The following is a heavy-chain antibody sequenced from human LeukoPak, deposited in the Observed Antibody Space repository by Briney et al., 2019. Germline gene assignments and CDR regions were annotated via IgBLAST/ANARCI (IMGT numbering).Heavy chain of an antibody. CDR2: ISWNSGSI. CDR1: GFTFDDYA. D-gene: IGHD1-26*01. Sequence: SGGSLRLSCAASGFTFDDYAMHWVRQAPGKGLEWVSGISWNSGSIGYADSVKGRFTISRDNAKNSLYLQMSSLRAEDTALYYCAKDSRRIVGASFDYWGQGTLVTVSS. J-gene: IGHJ4*02. CDR3: AKDSRRIVGASFDY. V-gene: IGHV3-9*01.